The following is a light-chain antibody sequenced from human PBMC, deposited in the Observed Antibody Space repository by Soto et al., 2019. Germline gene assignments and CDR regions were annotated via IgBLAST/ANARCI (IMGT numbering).Light chain of an antibody. V-gene: IGKV3-20*01. CDR2: GAS. CDR1: QSVDDNF. CDR3: QQYGDPPLT. Sequence: EIVLTQSPGTLSLSSGERATLSCRANQSVDDNFLAWYQRRPGQAPRLLIYGASTRATGIPRRFSGGGSGTDFTLTISRLEPEDFAVYYCQQYGDPPLTFGQGTQLEIK. J-gene: IGKJ5*01.